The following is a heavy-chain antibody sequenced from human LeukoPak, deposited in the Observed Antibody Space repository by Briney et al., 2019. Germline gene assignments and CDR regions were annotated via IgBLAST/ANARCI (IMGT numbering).Heavy chain of an antibody. CDR2: IYYTGTT. Sequence: SETLSLTCTVSGGSISGYYWSWIRQPPGKRLEWIGYIYYTGTTNYHPSLKSRVTISVDTSKNQFSLNLSSVTAADTAVYYCARHAGGWAFDIWGQGTMVTVSS. V-gene: IGHV4-59*08. CDR3: ARHAGGWAFDI. D-gene: IGHD2-15*01. CDR1: GGSISGYY. J-gene: IGHJ3*02.